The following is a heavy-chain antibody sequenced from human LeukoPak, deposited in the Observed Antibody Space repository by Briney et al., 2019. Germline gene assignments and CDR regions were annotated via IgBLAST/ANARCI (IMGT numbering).Heavy chain of an antibody. CDR3: ARGDPSGRPGIGFDF. CDR1: GGSISSFY. J-gene: IGHJ4*02. Sequence: PSEPLSFTCTVSGGSISSFYLTWLRRPPGKGLEWIGHFHDIEGTKYNPSLKSRAAISIDTSKSQFSLMVNSVTAADTALYYCARGDPSGRPGIGFDFWGQGTLVTVSS. CDR2: FHDIEGT. V-gene: IGHV4-59*01. D-gene: IGHD1-26*01.